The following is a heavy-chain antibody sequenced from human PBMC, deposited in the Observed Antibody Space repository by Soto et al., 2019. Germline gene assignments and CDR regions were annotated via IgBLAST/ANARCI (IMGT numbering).Heavy chain of an antibody. CDR1: GFTFSSYA. J-gene: IGHJ4*02. D-gene: IGHD1-1*01. V-gene: IGHV3-30-3*01. Sequence: GGSLRLSCAASGFTFSSYAMHWVRQAPGKGLEWVAVISYDGSNKYYADSVKGRFTISRDNSKNTLYLQMNSLRAEDTAVYYCASSTPHNSYFDYWGQGTLVTVSS. CDR3: ASSTPHNSYFDY. CDR2: ISYDGSNK.